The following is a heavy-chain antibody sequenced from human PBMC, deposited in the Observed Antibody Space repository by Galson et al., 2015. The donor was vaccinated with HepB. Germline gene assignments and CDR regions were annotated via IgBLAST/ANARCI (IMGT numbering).Heavy chain of an antibody. D-gene: IGHD3-22*01. J-gene: IGHJ2*01. V-gene: IGHV3-53*01. Sequence: SLRLSCADSGFTVSSNYMSWVRQAPGKGLEWVSVIYSGGSTYYADSVKGRFTISRDNSKNTLYLQMNSLRAEDTAVYYCATTRPTMIVYDWYFDLWGRGTLVTVSS. CDR2: IYSGGST. CDR3: ATTRPTMIVYDWYFDL. CDR1: GFTVSSNY.